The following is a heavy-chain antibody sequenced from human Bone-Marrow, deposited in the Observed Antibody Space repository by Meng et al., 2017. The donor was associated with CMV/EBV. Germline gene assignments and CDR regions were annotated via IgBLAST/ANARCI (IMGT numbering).Heavy chain of an antibody. D-gene: IGHD4-17*01. CDR2: IYYSGST. CDR3: ARGGGPWREADYGDYRDYFDY. V-gene: IGHV4-59*01. CDR1: ISSYY. J-gene: IGHJ4*02. Sequence: ISSYYWSWVRQPPGKGLEWIGYIYYSGSTNYNPSLKSRVTISVDTSKNQFSLKLSSVTAADTAVYYCARGGGPWREADYGDYRDYFDYWGQGTLVTVSS.